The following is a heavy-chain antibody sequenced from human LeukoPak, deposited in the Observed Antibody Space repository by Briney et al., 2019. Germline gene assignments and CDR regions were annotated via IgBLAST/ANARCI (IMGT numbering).Heavy chain of an antibody. CDR1: GGSFSGYY. J-gene: IGHJ4*02. CDR3: ASSAWALGKLFDY. CDR2: INHSGST. D-gene: IGHD7-27*01. V-gene: IGHV4-34*01. Sequence: PSETLSLTCAVYGGSFSGYYWSWIRQPPGKGLEWIGEINHSGSTNYSPSLKSRVTISVDTSKNQFSLKLSSVTAADTAVYYCASSAWALGKLFDYWGQGTLVTVSS.